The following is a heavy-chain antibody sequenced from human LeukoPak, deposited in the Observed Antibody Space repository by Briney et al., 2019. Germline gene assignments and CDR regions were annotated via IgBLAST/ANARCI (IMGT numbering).Heavy chain of an antibody. CDR3: ARERISPGIKCFDP. CDR1: GGSFSDDS. V-gene: IGHV4-34*01. D-gene: IGHD5-12*01. CDR2: INHSGLT. Sequence: SETLSLTCAVYGGSFSDDSWTWLRQSPGEGLEWIGEINHSGLTKYNPSLKSRVSISVEMSKKQFSLKLTSVTAADTAVYYCARERISPGIKCFDPWGQGTLVTVSS. J-gene: IGHJ5*02.